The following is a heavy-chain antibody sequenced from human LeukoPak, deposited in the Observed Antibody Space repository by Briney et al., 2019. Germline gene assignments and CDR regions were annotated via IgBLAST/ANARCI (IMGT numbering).Heavy chain of an antibody. J-gene: IGHJ4*02. CDR3: AREVPQYSGSYNY. V-gene: IGHV3-21*01. Sequence: TAGGSLRLSCAASGFTFSSYSMNWVRQAPGKGLEWVSFISSSSSSIYYADSVKGRFTISRDNAKNSLYLQMNSLRAEDTAVYYCAREVPQYSGSYNYWGQGTLVTVSS. CDR1: GFTFSSYS. CDR2: ISSSSSSI. D-gene: IGHD1-26*01.